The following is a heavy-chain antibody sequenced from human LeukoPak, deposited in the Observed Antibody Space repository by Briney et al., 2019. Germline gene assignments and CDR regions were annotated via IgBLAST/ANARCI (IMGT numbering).Heavy chain of an antibody. V-gene: IGHV3-66*01. CDR2: IYSGGRT. D-gene: IGHD3-22*01. CDR3: ARGEAYYDRNGLPGAALDI. Sequence: GGSLRLSCAASGFTVSNSYMSWVRQAPGKGLEWVSVIYSGGRTYYADSVKGRFTISRDNSKNTLYLLMNSQRAEDTAVYYCARGEAYYDRNGLPGAALDIWGLGTLVTVSS. CDR1: GFTVSNSY. J-gene: IGHJ3*02.